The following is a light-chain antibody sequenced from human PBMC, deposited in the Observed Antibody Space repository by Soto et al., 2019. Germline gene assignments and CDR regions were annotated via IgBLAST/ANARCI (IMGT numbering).Light chain of an antibody. V-gene: IGKV4-1*01. CDR3: PQYHIPPQT. Sequence: DSGMTQAPDSLAVSLGERATINCKSSQSVLYSSNNRNYLAWYQQTPGQPPTVLIYWASTRESGVPTRFPGSGSCTDFTLTILSLHAAYVALSYCPQYHIPPQTFDPVTKLDIK. CDR2: WAS. J-gene: IGKJ1*01. CDR1: QSVLYSSNNRNY.